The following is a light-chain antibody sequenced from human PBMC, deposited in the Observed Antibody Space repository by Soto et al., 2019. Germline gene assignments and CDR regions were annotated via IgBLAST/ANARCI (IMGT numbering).Light chain of an antibody. Sequence: QSILTQTPSASGTPGQTITISCSGATSNIGSNPVGWFQQLPGTAPRLLIYSGDQRPSGVPDRISGSKSGTSASLAIRGLQSEDQADYYCATWDXXXSGWLFGGGTKVTVL. CDR3: ATWDXXXSGWL. J-gene: IGLJ3*02. CDR1: TSNIGSNP. CDR2: SGD. V-gene: IGLV1-44*01.